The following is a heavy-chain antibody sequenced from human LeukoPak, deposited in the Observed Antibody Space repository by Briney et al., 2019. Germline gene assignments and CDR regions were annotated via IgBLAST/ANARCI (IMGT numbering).Heavy chain of an antibody. V-gene: IGHV3-30*03. CDR1: GFTFDDYG. CDR2: ISYDGSVE. Sequence: PGGSLRLSCAASGFTFDDYGMSWVRQAPGKGLEWVALISYDGSVEKNAASVKGRFTISRDNSKNTLYLQMNSLRTEDTAVYYCARALGSSWDSSLDSWGQGTLVPVSS. D-gene: IGHD6-13*01. CDR3: ARALGSSWDSSLDS. J-gene: IGHJ4*02.